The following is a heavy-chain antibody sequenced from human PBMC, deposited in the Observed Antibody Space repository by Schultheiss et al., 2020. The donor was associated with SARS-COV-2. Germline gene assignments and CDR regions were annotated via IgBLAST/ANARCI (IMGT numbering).Heavy chain of an antibody. Sequence: GGSLRLSCAASGFTFDDYAMHWVRQAPGKGLEWVSGISWNSGTLVYADSVKGRFTISRDNSKNTLYLQMNSLRAEDTAVYYCARDWGITMVQGVIPNDYWGQGTLVTVSS. CDR3: ARDWGITMVQGVIPNDY. J-gene: IGHJ4*02. CDR1: GFTFDDYA. V-gene: IGHV3-9*01. D-gene: IGHD3-10*01. CDR2: ISWNSGTL.